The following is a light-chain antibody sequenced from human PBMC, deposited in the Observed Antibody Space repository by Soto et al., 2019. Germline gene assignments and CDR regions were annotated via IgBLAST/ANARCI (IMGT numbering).Light chain of an antibody. V-gene: IGLV2-14*01. CDR2: EVS. J-gene: IGLJ3*02. CDR1: SSDVGGYNY. Sequence: QSALTQPASVSGSPGQSITISCTGTSSDVGGYNYVSWYQQHPGKAPKLMIYEVSNRPSGVSNRFSGSKSGNTASLTISGLQAEDEADYYCSSYTGSSTLWVFGGGTQLTVL. CDR3: SSYTGSSTLWV.